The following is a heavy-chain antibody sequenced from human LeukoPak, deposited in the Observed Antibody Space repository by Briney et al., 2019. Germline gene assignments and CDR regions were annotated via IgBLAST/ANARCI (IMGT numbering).Heavy chain of an antibody. CDR3: ARGIGSGMDV. CDR2: VYYSGGT. D-gene: IGHD3-16*02. J-gene: IGHJ6*02. CDR1: ADSINTYY. Sequence: SETLSLTCTVSADSINTYYWSWIRQPPGKGLEWIGYVYYSGGTNYNPSLKSRVTISIDTSKNQFSLNLSSVTAADTAVYYCARGIGSGMDVWGQGTTVTVSS. V-gene: IGHV4-59*01.